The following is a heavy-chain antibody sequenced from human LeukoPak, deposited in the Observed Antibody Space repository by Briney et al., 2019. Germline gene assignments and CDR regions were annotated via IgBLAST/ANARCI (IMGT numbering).Heavy chain of an antibody. Sequence: GRSLRLSCTASGFTFGDYAMSWVRQAPGKGLEWVGLIRSKAYGGTTEYAASVKGRFTISRDDSKSIAYLQMNSLRTEDTAVYYCTRAGGGSSWFPAFFDYWGQGTLVTVSS. CDR3: TRAGGGSSWFPAFFDY. CDR1: GFTFGDYA. CDR2: IRSKAYGGTT. V-gene: IGHV3-49*04. J-gene: IGHJ4*02. D-gene: IGHD6-13*01.